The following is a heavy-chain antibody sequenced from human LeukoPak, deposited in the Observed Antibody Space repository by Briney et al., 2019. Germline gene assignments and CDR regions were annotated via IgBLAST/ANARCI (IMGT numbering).Heavy chain of an antibody. J-gene: IGHJ4*02. CDR1: GYTFTGYY. Sequence: ASVTVSCKASGYTFTGYYMHWVRQAPGQGGEGMGGINTNSGGTNYAQKFQGRVTLTRDTSISTAYMELSRLRSDDTAVYYCARDQGDDYYDSSGYYWWGQGTLVTVSS. CDR3: ARDQGDDYYDSSGYYW. V-gene: IGHV1-2*02. CDR2: INTNSGGT. D-gene: IGHD3-22*01.